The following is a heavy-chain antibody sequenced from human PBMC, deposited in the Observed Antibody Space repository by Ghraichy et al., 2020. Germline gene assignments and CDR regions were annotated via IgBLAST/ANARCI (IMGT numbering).Heavy chain of an antibody. CDR3: ARYRSGWYGVFDY. D-gene: IGHD6-19*01. CDR2: VYFNGST. V-gene: IGHV4-59*01. CDR1: GGSMSSSF. J-gene: IGHJ4*02. Sequence: SETLSLTCSVSGGSMSSSFWGWIRQPPGKGLEWIGYVYFNGSTKYSPSLKSRVTISVDTSKNQFSLKLSSDTAADTAVYFCARYRSGWYGVFDYWGQGALVTVSS.